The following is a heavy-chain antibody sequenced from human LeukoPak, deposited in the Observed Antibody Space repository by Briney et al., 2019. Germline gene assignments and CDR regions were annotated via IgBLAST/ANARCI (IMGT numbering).Heavy chain of an antibody. CDR1: GFTFTDYA. CDR3: AKDLTSGSGSYDY. Sequence: GGSLRLSCTASGFTFTDYAMSWVRQAPGEGLEWVSAISGDGGGYPYYADSVKGRFTNSRVNSKNTLDLEMNSLRAEDTAVYYCAKDLTSGSGSYDYWGQGTLVTVSS. D-gene: IGHD3-10*01. V-gene: IGHV3-23*01. CDR2: ISGDGGGYP. J-gene: IGHJ4*02.